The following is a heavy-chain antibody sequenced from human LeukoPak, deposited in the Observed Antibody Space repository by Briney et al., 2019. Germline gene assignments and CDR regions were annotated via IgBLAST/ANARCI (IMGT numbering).Heavy chain of an antibody. J-gene: IGHJ4*02. D-gene: IGHD6-19*01. Sequence: GGSLRLSCAASGFTFSSYEMNRVRQAPGKGLEWVSYISSSGSTIYYADSVKGRFTISRDNAKNSLYLQMNSLRAEDTAVYYCARARGEWPVVFDYWGQGTLVTVSS. CDR2: ISSSGSTI. V-gene: IGHV3-48*03. CDR1: GFTFSSYE. CDR3: ARARGEWPVVFDY.